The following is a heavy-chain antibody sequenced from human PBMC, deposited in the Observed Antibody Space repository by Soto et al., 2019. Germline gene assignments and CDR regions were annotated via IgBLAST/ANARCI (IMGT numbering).Heavy chain of an antibody. D-gene: IGHD6-19*01. CDR1: GYTFTSYY. Sequence: ASLKVSCKASGYTFTSYYMHWVRQTPGQGLEWMGIINPSGGSTSYAQKFQGRVTMTRDTSTSTVYMELSSLRSEDTAVYYCARDPHRGYSSGWRYYYGMDVWGQGTTVTVSS. J-gene: IGHJ6*02. CDR2: INPSGGST. CDR3: ARDPHRGYSSGWRYYYGMDV. V-gene: IGHV1-46*01.